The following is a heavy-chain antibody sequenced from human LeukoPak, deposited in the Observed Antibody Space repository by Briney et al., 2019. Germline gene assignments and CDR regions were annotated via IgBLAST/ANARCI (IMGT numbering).Heavy chain of an antibody. CDR2: ISWNSGSI. Sequence: GRSLRLSCAASGFTFDDYAMHWVRQAPGKGLERVSGISWNSGSIGYADSVKGRFTISRDNAKNSLYLQMNSLRAEDTALYYCAKGWHYFDYWGQGTLVTVSS. D-gene: IGHD6-13*01. CDR3: AKGWHYFDY. CDR1: GFTFDDYA. V-gene: IGHV3-9*01. J-gene: IGHJ4*02.